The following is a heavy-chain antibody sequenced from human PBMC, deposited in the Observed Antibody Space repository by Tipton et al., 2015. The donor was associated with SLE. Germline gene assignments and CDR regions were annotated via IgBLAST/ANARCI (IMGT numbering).Heavy chain of an antibody. CDR2: IYYSGST. CDR3: ARGGILTGYYFYFDY. J-gene: IGHJ4*02. D-gene: IGHD3-9*01. Sequence: TLSLTCTVSGGSISSSSYYWGWIRQPPGKGLEWIGSIYYSGSTYYNPSLKSRVTISVDTSKNQFSLKLSSVTAADTAVYYCARGGILTGYYFYFDYWGQGTLVTVSS. CDR1: GGSISSSSYY. V-gene: IGHV4-39*07.